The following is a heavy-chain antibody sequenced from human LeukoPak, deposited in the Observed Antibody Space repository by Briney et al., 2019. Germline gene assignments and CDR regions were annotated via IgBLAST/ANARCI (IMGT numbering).Heavy chain of an antibody. V-gene: IGHV4-39*01. CDR3: ARHVVRRGWELLRIFDY. CDR1: GASISGSGYY. Sequence: SETLSLTCAVSGASISGSGYYWGWIRQPPGKGLEWIGNIYYSGSTYYNASLQSRVTISIDTSKNQFSLRLNSVTAADTAMYYCARHVVRRGWELLRIFDYWGQGTLVTVSS. D-gene: IGHD1-26*01. J-gene: IGHJ4*02. CDR2: IYYSGST.